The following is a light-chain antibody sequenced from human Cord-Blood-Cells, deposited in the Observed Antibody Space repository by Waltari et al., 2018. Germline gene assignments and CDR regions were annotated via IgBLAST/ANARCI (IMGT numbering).Light chain of an antibody. CDR3: SSYTSSSTWV. J-gene: IGLJ3*02. Sequence: QSALTHPASVSGSPGQSITISCTGTSSDVGGYHYVSWYQQHPGKAPKLMIYDVSNRPSGVSNRFSGSKSGNTASLTISGLQAEDEADYYCSSYTSSSTWVFGGGTKLTVL. CDR2: DVS. V-gene: IGLV2-14*01. CDR1: SSDVGGYHY.